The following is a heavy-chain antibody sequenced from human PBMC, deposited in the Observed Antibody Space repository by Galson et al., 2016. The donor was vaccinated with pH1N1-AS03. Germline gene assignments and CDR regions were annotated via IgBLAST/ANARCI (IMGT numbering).Heavy chain of an antibody. J-gene: IGHJ4*02. D-gene: IGHD3-10*01. CDR3: AREFRGGLFDY. CDR2: IFYSGTS. V-gene: IGHV4-59*12. CDR1: GGSIRNYY. Sequence: SETLSLTCSVSGGSIRNYYWSWIRQPPGKGLEWIGHIFYSGTSIYNPSLKSRVTILVDTSKNHFSLRLSSVTAADTAVYYCAREFRGGLFDYWGQGILVTVSS.